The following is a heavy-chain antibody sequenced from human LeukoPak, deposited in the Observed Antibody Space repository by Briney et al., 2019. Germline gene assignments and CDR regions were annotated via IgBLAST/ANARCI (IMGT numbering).Heavy chain of an antibody. CDR1: GFTFSSYK. CDR3: TRVRGEYYMDV. CDR2: ITYITSSSST. Sequence: GGSLRLSCAVSGFTFSSYKMNWVRQAPGKGLEWVSYITYITSSSSTYYADSVKGRFTISRDNAKNSLYLQMNSLRAEDTAVYFCTRVRGEYYMDVWGKGTTVTVSS. J-gene: IGHJ6*03. D-gene: IGHD3-10*01. V-gene: IGHV3-48*01.